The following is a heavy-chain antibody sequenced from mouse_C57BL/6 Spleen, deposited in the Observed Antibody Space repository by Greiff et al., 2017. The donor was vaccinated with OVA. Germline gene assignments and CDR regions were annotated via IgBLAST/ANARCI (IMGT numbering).Heavy chain of an antibody. CDR2: IDPSDSYT. V-gene: IGHV1-69*01. J-gene: IGHJ4*01. CDR1: GYTFTSYW. CDR3: ARVGDGSSAMDY. Sequence: VQLQQPGAELVMPGASVKLSCKASGYTFTSYWMHWVKQRPGQGLEWIGEIDPSDSYTNYNQKFKGKSTLTVDKSSSTAYMQLSSLTSEDSAVYDCARVGDGSSAMDYWGQGTSVTVSS. D-gene: IGHD1-1*01.